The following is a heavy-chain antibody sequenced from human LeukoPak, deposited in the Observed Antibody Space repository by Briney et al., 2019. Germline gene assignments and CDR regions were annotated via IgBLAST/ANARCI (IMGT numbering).Heavy chain of an antibody. Sequence: KPSETLSLTCTVSGGSISRESYFWGWLRQPPGKGLEWIGTIYYNGNTYHSPSLKSRLTISVDTSKNQFSLYLTSVTAADTAAYYCARWGATGIVGLSGAFDIWGQGTMVTVSS. J-gene: IGHJ3*02. CDR2: IYYNGNT. D-gene: IGHD1-26*01. CDR3: ARWGATGIVGLSGAFDI. CDR1: GGSISRESYF. V-gene: IGHV4-39*01.